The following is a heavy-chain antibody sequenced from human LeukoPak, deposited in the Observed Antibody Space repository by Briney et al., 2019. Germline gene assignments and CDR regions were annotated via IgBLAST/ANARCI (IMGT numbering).Heavy chain of an antibody. D-gene: IGHD3-3*01. CDR2: IYYSGNT. V-gene: IGHV4-30-4*01. Sequence: SETLSLTCTVSGGSISSGDYYWPWLRQSPGKDLEWIGYIYYSGNTYYNPSLKNRITISLDTSKNQFSLKLSSVTAADTAVYYCARRSGYSPNWFDPWGQGTLVTVSS. CDR3: ARRSGYSPNWFDP. J-gene: IGHJ5*02. CDR1: GGSISSGDYY.